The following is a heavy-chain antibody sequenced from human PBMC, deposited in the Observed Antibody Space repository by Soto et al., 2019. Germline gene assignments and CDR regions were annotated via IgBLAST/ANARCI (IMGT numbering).Heavy chain of an antibody. Sequence: TSENLSLTCAVYGGSFSGYYWSWIRQPPGKGLEWIGEINHSGSTNYNPSLKSRVTISVDTSKNQFSLKLSSVTAADTAVYYCARRIAAVQFDYWGQGTLVTVSS. CDR2: INHSGST. CDR1: GGSFSGYY. CDR3: ARRIAAVQFDY. J-gene: IGHJ4*02. V-gene: IGHV4-34*01. D-gene: IGHD6-13*01.